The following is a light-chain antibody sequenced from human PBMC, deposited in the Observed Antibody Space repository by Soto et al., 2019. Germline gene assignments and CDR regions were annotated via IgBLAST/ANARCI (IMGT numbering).Light chain of an antibody. J-gene: IGLJ3*02. V-gene: IGLV2-14*01. CDR3: SSYTSSSSGV. Sequence: LTQPASVSGSPGQSITISCTGTSSDVGGYNYVSWYQQHPGKAPKLMIYDVSNRPSGVSNRFSGSKSGNTASLTISGLQAEDEADYYCSSYTSSSSGVFGGGTKVTVL. CDR2: DVS. CDR1: SSDVGGYNY.